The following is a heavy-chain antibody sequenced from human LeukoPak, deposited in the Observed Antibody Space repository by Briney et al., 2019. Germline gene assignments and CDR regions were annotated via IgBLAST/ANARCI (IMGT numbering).Heavy chain of an antibody. CDR3: ARQNPAAGGQGLDT. J-gene: IGHJ5*02. D-gene: IGHD6-13*01. CDR1: GGSIGNFY. V-gene: IGHV4-59*08. Sequence: SETLSLTCTVSGGSIGNFYWSWIRQPPGKGLDWIGYIYHTGTTSYNPSLKSRVTISVDTSRNQFSLKLASVTAADTAVYYCARQNPAAGGQGLDTWGQGALVTVSS. CDR2: IYHTGTT.